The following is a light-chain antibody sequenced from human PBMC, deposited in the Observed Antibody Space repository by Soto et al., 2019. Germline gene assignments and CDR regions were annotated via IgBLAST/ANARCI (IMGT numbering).Light chain of an antibody. CDR1: QSISSW. Sequence: DIQMTQSPSTLSASVGDRVTITCRASQSISSWLAWYQQKPGKAPKLLIYDASSLESGVPSRFSGSGSGTEFPLTISSLQPDDFATYYCQQYNSYSPLTFGGGTKVEI. CDR2: DAS. CDR3: QQYNSYSPLT. J-gene: IGKJ4*01. V-gene: IGKV1-5*01.